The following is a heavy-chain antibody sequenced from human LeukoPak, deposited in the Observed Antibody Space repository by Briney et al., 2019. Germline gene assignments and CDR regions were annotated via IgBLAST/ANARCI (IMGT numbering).Heavy chain of an antibody. V-gene: IGHV4-59*01. CDR3: AISSSAYNPGRPLDY. Sequence: SETLSLTCAVYGGSFSGYYWSWIRQPPGKGLEWIGYIYYSGSTNYNPSLKSRVTISVDTSKNQFSLKLSSVTAADTAVYYCAISSSAYNPGRPLDYWGQGTLVTVSS. D-gene: IGHD6-6*01. CDR2: IYYSGST. CDR1: GGSFSGYY. J-gene: IGHJ4*02.